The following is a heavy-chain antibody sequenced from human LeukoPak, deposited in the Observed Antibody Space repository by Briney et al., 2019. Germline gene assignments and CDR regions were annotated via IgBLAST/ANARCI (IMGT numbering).Heavy chain of an antibody. CDR3: ARHLSPYYDILTGYGYYYGMDV. V-gene: IGHV4-59*08. Sequence: PSESLSLTCTVSGGSISSYYWSWIRQPPGKGLEWIGYIYYSGSTNYNPSLKSRVTLSVDTSKNQFSLKLSSVTAADTAVYYCARHLSPYYDILTGYGYYYGMDVWGQGTTVTDSS. CDR1: GGSISSYY. J-gene: IGHJ6*02. D-gene: IGHD3-9*01. CDR2: IYYSGST.